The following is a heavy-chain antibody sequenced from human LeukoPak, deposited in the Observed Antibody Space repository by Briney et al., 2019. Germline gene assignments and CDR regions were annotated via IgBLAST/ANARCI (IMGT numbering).Heavy chain of an antibody. D-gene: IGHD3-3*01. CDR1: GYSISSGYY. CDR2: IYHSGST. Sequence: KPSEALCLTCAVSGYSISSGYYWGWSRPPPRKGLEWIGSIYHSGSTYYNPSLKSRVTISVDTSKNQFSLKLSSVTAADTAVYYCARITTDPETFDIWGQGTMVTVSS. CDR3: ARITTDPETFDI. V-gene: IGHV4-38-2*01. J-gene: IGHJ3*02.